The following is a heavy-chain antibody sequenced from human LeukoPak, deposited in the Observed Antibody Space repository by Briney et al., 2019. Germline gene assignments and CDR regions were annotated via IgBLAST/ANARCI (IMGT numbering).Heavy chain of an antibody. D-gene: IGHD4-17*01. CDR2: ISGSGGST. V-gene: IGHV3-23*01. CDR3: ASEGYGDYVYYYGMDV. Sequence: GGSLRLSCAASGFTFSSYAMSWVRQAPGKGLEWVSAISGSGGSTYYADSVKGRFTISRDNVKNSLYLQMNSLRAEDTAVYYCASEGYGDYVYYYGMDVWGQGTTVTVSS. CDR1: GFTFSSYA. J-gene: IGHJ6*02.